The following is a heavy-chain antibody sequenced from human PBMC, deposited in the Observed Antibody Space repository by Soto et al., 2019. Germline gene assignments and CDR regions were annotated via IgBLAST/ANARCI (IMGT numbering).Heavy chain of an antibody. CDR1: GGSISSGGYY. CDR3: ARDPYSSSEGFDY. Sequence: SETLSLTCTVSGGSISSGGYYWSWIRQHPGKGLEWVGYIYYSGSTYYNPSLKSRVTISVDTSKNQFPLKLSSVTAADTAVYYCARDPYSSSEGFDYWGQGTLVTVSS. V-gene: IGHV4-31*03. J-gene: IGHJ4*02. CDR2: IYYSGST. D-gene: IGHD6-6*01.